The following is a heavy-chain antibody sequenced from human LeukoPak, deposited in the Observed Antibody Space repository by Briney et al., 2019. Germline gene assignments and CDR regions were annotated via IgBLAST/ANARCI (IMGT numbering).Heavy chain of an antibody. D-gene: IGHD6-19*01. Sequence: SETLSLTCTVSGGSISSYYWSWIRQPPGKGLEWIGYIYYSGSTNYNPSLKSRVTISVDTSKNQFSLKLSSVTAADTAVYYCARDGGLSGGWQHLIFDYGAKETLVTVP. CDR3: ARDGGLSGGWQHLIFDY. J-gene: IGHJ4*02. V-gene: IGHV4-59*01. CDR2: IYYSGST. CDR1: GGSISSYY.